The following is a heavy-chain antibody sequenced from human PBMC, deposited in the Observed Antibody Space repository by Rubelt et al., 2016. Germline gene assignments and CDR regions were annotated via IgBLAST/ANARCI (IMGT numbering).Heavy chain of an antibody. CDR2: INHSGST. J-gene: IGHJ4*02. V-gene: IGHV4-34*10. CDR3: ARVRLWSYYDSSGYFDY. D-gene: IGHD3-22*01. Sequence: QLQLQESGPGLVKPSETLSLTCAVYGGSFSGYYWSWIRQPPGKGLEWIGEINHSGSTNYNPSLKSGVTISVDTSKNQFSLKLSSVTAADTAVYYCARVRLWSYYDSSGYFDYWGQGTLVTVSS. CDR1: GGSFSGYY.